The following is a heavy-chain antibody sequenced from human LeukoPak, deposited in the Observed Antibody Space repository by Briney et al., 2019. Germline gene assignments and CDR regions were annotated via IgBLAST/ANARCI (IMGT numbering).Heavy chain of an antibody. V-gene: IGHV1-69*04. CDR2: IIPILGIA. Sequence: SVKVSCKASGGTFSSYAISWVRQAPGQGLEWMGRIIPILGIANYAQKFQGRVTITADKSTSTAYMELSSLRSEDTAVYYCATRQGRDSGLEYWGQGTLVTVSS. CDR3: ATRQGRDSGLEY. D-gene: IGHD5-12*01. J-gene: IGHJ4*02. CDR1: GGTFSSYA.